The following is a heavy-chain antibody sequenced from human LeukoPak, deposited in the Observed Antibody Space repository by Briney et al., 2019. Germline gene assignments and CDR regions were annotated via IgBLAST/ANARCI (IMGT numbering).Heavy chain of an antibody. CDR2: IYYSGST. Sequence: SETLSLTCTVSGGSISGYYWSWIRQPPGKGLEWIGYIYYSGSTNYNPSLKSRVTISVDTSKNQFSLKLSSVTAADTAVYYCARKRRILYGMDVWGQGTTVTVSS. CDR3: ARKRRILYGMDV. V-gene: IGHV4-59*01. J-gene: IGHJ6*02. CDR1: GGSISGYY.